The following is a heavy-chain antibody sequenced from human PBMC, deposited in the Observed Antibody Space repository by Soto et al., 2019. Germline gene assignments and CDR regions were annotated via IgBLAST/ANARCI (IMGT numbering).Heavy chain of an antibody. Sequence: GGSLRLSCAASGFTFSSYAMTWVRQAPGKGLEWVSSISSSSSYIDYTDSVKGRFTISRDNARNSLYLQMNNLRVEDTALYFCAKVSEYGVVLMSIFDYWGQGSLVTVSS. V-gene: IGHV3-21*04. J-gene: IGHJ4*02. D-gene: IGHD3-3*01. CDR1: GFTFSSYA. CDR3: AKVSEYGVVLMSIFDY. CDR2: ISSSSSYI.